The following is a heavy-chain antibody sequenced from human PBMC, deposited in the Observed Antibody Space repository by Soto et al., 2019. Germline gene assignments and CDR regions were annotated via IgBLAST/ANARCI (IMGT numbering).Heavy chain of an antibody. V-gene: IGHV4-34*01. D-gene: IGHD3-16*01. J-gene: IGHJ6*02. CDR2: INHSGGT. CDR1: GGSFSAYH. CDR3: ARGMGAENTFYYYFGMDV. Sequence: QVQLQQWGAGLLKPSETLSLACAVYGGSFSAYHWSWLRPPPGQGLEWIGEINHSGGTKYNPSLKSRVTISVDTSKNQFSLKLSSVTAADTAVYYCARGMGAENTFYYYFGMDVWGQGTTVTVSS.